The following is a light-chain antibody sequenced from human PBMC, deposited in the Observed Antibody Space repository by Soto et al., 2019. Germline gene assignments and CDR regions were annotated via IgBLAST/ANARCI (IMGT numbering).Light chain of an antibody. CDR3: QQYNSYWT. J-gene: IGKJ1*01. Sequence: GDRVTITCRASESISSYVNWYQQKPGKAPKLLIYDASSLESGVPSRFSGSGSGTEFTLTISSLQPDDFATYYCQQYNSYWTFGQGTKVDI. V-gene: IGKV1-5*01. CDR1: ESISSY. CDR2: DAS.